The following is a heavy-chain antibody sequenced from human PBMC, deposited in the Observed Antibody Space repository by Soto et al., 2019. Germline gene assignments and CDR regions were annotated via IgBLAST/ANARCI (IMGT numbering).Heavy chain of an antibody. Sequence: EVQLLESGGGLLQPGGSLRLSCAASGFTFSNYAMSWVRQTPGKGLEWVSAISGSGGSTYYADSVKGRFTISSDNSKNTLYLQMNSLRAEDTAVYYYAKDLLNSGAQTLDYWGQGALVTVSS. J-gene: IGHJ4*02. V-gene: IGHV3-23*01. CDR1: GFTFSNYA. CDR2: ISGSGGST. D-gene: IGHD7-27*01. CDR3: AKDLLNSGAQTLDY.